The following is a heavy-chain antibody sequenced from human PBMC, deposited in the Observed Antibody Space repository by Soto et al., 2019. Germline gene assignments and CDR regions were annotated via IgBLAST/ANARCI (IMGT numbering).Heavy chain of an antibody. D-gene: IGHD3-3*01. Sequence: PWGSLRLSCAASGFTFGSYWMNWVRQAPGRGMEWVAKINEDGRDKYFADSVMGRLTISRDNARNSVFLEMSSLRAEDTAIYYCVKDVEWSLDFWGQGALVTVSS. J-gene: IGHJ4*02. CDR1: GFTFGSYW. CDR3: VKDVEWSLDF. CDR2: INEDGRDK. V-gene: IGHV3-7*03.